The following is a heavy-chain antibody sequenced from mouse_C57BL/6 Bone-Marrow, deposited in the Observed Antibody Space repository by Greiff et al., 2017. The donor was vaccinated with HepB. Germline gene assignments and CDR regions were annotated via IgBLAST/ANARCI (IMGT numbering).Heavy chain of an antibody. D-gene: IGHD1-1*01. J-gene: IGHJ4*01. CDR1: GYTFTSYW. CDR3: TSYYYGSTPYAMDY. Sequence: EVQGVESGTVLARPGASVKMSCKTSGYTFTSYWMHWVKQRPGQGLEWIGAIYPGNSDTSYNQKFKGKAKLTAVTSASTAYMELSSLTNEDSAVYYCTSYYYGSTPYAMDYWGQGTSVTVSS. V-gene: IGHV1-5*01. CDR2: IYPGNSDT.